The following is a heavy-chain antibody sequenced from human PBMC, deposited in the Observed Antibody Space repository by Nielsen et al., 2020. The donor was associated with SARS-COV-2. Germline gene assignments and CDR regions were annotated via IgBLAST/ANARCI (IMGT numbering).Heavy chain of an antibody. Sequence: GESLKISCAASGFTFSSYGMHWVRQAPGKGLEWVAAISYDGSNKYYADSVKGRFTISRDNSKNTLYLQMNSLRAEDTAVYYCARGSGYSYGPDYLVYWGQGTLVTVSS. D-gene: IGHD5-18*01. CDR2: ISYDGSNK. CDR1: GFTFSSYG. J-gene: IGHJ4*02. CDR3: ARGSGYSYGPDYLVY. V-gene: IGHV3-30*03.